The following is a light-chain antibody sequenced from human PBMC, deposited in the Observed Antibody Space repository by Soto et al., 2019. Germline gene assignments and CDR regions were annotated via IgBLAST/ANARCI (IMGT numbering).Light chain of an antibody. CDR3: SSSTRSSTL. CDR1: SSDVGGYNY. CDR2: AVT. Sequence: QSALTQPASVSGSPGQSITISCTGTSSDVGGYNYVSWYQQHPGKAPKLMIYAVTDRPSGVSSRFSGSKSGNTASLTISGLQAEDEDDYYCSSSTRSSTLFGTGTKVTVL. V-gene: IGLV2-14*01. J-gene: IGLJ1*01.